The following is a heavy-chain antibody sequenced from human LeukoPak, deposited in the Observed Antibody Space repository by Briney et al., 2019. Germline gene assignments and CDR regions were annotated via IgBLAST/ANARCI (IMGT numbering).Heavy chain of an antibody. D-gene: IGHD3-22*01. V-gene: IGHV1-69*13. J-gene: IGHJ4*02. Sequence: ASVKVSCKASGGTFSSYAISWVRQAPGQGLEWMGGIIPIFGTANYAQKFQGRVTITADESTSTAYMELRSLRSDDTAVYYCAREDYYYDSSGSPWPLHYLGQGTLVTVSS. CDR2: IIPIFGTA. CDR3: AREDYYYDSSGSPWPLHY. CDR1: GGTFSSYA.